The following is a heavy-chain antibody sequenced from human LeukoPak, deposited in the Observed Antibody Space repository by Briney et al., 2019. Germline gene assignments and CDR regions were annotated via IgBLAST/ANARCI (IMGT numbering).Heavy chain of an antibody. D-gene: IGHD6-13*01. CDR1: GGSISGYY. J-gene: IGHJ4*02. V-gene: IGHV4-59*01. CDR3: ARALAGIATSGTFCFDY. CDR2: VYYSGST. Sequence: SETLSLTCTVSGGSISGYYWSWIRQSPGRGLEWIGCVYYSGSTKYNASLKSRVTISEDTSKSQFSLELSSVTAADTAVYYCARALAGIATSGTFCFDYWGQGSLVTVSS.